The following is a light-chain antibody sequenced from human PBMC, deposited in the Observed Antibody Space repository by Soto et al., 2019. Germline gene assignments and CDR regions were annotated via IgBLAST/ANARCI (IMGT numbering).Light chain of an antibody. CDR2: GAS. Sequence: EIVLTQSPGTLSLSPGLRSTLSCRASQSVSSNYLAWYQHKPGQAPRLLIYGASNRATGIPDRFSGSGSGTEFTLTISSLQPDDFATYYCQHYNSYSEAFGQGTEGDIK. V-gene: IGKV3-20*01. CDR3: QHYNSYSEA. CDR1: QSVSSNY. J-gene: IGKJ1*01.